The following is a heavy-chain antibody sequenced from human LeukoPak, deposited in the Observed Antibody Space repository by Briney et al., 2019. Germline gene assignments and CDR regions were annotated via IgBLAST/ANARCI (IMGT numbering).Heavy chain of an antibody. V-gene: IGHV4-39*01. D-gene: IGHD3-22*01. CDR3: AKAGVRYFDSSGLYAFDF. CDR1: GGSISSTSYY. J-gene: IGHJ3*01. Sequence: KPSETLSLTCAVSGGSISSTSYYWAWIRQPPGKGREWIGTIYYSGSTYHNPSLKSRVTMSVDTSRNQFSLKLSSVDAADTAVYYCAKAGVRYFDSSGLYAFDFWGQGTTVTVSS. CDR2: IYYSGST.